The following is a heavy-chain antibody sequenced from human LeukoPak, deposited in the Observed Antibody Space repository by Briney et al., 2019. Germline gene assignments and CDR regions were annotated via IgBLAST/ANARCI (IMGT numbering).Heavy chain of an antibody. CDR1: GFTFSSYS. CDR2: ISSSSSTI. Sequence: GGSLTLSCAASGFTFSSYSRNGFRQAPGKGLEWVSYISSSSSTIYYADSVKGRFTISRDNANNSLYLQMNSLRDEDTAVYYCAKDTYSSGWYLACWDEGTLVTVSS. D-gene: IGHD6-19*01. V-gene: IGHV3-48*02. J-gene: IGHJ4*02. CDR3: AKDTYSSGWYLAC.